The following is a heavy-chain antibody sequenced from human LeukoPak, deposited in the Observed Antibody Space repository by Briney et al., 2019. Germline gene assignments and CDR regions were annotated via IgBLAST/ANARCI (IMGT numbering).Heavy chain of an antibody. J-gene: IGHJ4*02. Sequence: GGSLRLSCAASGFTFSHCGMHWVRQAPGKGLEWVAVISFDGSYKYYADSVKGRFTISRDNSMHTLYLQMNSLRAEDTAVYYCAKGSNRGVATIDYWGQGTLVTVSS. V-gene: IGHV3-30*02. CDR3: AKGSNRGVATIDY. D-gene: IGHD5-12*01. CDR2: ISFDGSYK. CDR1: GFTFSHCG.